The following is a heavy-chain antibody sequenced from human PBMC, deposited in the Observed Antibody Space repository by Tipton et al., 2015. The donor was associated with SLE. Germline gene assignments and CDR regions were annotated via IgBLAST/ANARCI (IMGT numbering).Heavy chain of an antibody. CDR1: GGSISSGGYY. CDR2: IYYSGST. J-gene: IGHJ3*02. Sequence: TLSLTCTVSGGSISSGGYYWSWIRQHPGKGLEWIGYIYYSGSTYYNPSLKSRVTISVDTSKNQFSLKLSSVTAADTAVYYCAIYKPRNDVFDIWGQGTWVTVSS. CDR3: AIYKPRNDVFDI. V-gene: IGHV4-31*03. D-gene: IGHD1-1*01.